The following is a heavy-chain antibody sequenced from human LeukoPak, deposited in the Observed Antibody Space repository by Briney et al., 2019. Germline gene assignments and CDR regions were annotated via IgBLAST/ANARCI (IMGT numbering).Heavy chain of an antibody. CDR1: GNYW. D-gene: IGHD6-6*01. J-gene: IGHJ3*01. CDR2: INSDGSWT. Sequence: GGSLRLSCAASGNYWMHWVRQAPGKGLVWVSHINSDGSWTSYADSVKGRFTISRDNAKNSLDLQMNSLRVEDTAVYYCARVYSSSSGKNAFDVWGQGTMVTVSS. CDR3: ARVYSSSSGKNAFDV. V-gene: IGHV3-74*01.